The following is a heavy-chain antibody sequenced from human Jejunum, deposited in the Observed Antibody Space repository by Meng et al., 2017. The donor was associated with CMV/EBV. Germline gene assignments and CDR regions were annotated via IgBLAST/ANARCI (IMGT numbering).Heavy chain of an antibody. D-gene: IGHD3-9*01. Sequence: QVQLQQWGAGPLRPSETLSLTCAVYDGSLSGYYWSWIRQPPGKGLEWIGEINGRGITNYNPSLKSRVTISIDTSRNQFSLKLNSVTAADTAVYFCVRSGRYFEGLSRRGHVSLVTVSS. V-gene: IGHV4-34*02. CDR1: DGSLSGYY. J-gene: IGHJ4*01. CDR2: INGRGIT. CDR3: VRSGRYFEGLSR.